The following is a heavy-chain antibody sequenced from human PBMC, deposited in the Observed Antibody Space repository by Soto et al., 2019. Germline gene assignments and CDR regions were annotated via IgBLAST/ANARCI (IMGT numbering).Heavy chain of an antibody. CDR2: INPNSGGT. Sequence: VKVSCKASGYTFTGYYMHWVRQAPGQGLEWMGWINPNSGGTNYAQKFQGRVTMTRDTSISTAYMELSRLRSDDTAVYYCAREGRDFYDSSGYYYGNDYWGQGTLVTVSS. V-gene: IGHV1-2*02. CDR1: GYTFTGYY. CDR3: AREGRDFYDSSGYYYGNDY. D-gene: IGHD3-22*01. J-gene: IGHJ4*02.